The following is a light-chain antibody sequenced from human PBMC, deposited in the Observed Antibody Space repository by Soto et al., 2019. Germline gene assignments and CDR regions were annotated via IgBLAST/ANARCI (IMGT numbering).Light chain of an antibody. CDR3: FSYTSSGTYV. V-gene: IGLV2-14*01. J-gene: IGLJ1*01. CDR1: SSDVGNYKY. CDR2: EVS. Sequence: SALTQPASVSGSPGQSITISCTGTSSDVGNYKYVSWYQQHPGKAPKLMIYEVSNRPSGVSNRFSGSKSGNTASLTISGLQAEDETDYYCFSYTSSGTYVFGPGTKVTV.